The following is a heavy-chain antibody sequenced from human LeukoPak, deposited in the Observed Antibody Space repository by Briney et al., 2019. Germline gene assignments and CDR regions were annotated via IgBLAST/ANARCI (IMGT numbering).Heavy chain of an antibody. CDR1: GFTFSSYA. V-gene: IGHV3-23*01. D-gene: IGHD3-16*02. J-gene: IGHJ1*01. Sequence: GGSLRLSCAASGFTFSSYAMSWVRQAPGKGLEWVSAISGSGGSTYYADSVKGRFTISRDNSKNTLYLQMNSRRAEDTAVYYCAKVVDAWGVRLGELSLWGQGTLVTVSS. CDR3: AKVVDAWGVRLGELSL. CDR2: ISGSGGST.